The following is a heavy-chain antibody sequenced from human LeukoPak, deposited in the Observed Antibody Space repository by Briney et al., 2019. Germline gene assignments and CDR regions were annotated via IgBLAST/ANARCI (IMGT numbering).Heavy chain of an antibody. CDR3: ARGSSSGWFLGDV. D-gene: IGHD6-19*01. J-gene: IGHJ6*04. Sequence: SETLSLTCTVSGGSISSSSYYWGWIRQPPGKGLEWIGSIYYSGSTYYNPSLKSRVTISVDTSKNQFSLKLSSVTAADTAVYHCARGSSSGWFLGDVWGKGTTVTVSS. V-gene: IGHV4-39*07. CDR2: IYYSGST. CDR1: GGSISSSSYY.